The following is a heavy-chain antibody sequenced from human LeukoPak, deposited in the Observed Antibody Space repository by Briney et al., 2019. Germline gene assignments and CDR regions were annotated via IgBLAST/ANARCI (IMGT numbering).Heavy chain of an antibody. CDR2: INHSEST. CDR1: GGSISSYY. CDR3: ARIVPAAIRPDYFDY. D-gene: IGHD2-2*01. J-gene: IGHJ4*02. Sequence: SETLSLTCTVSGGSISSYYWSWIRQPPGKGLEWIGEINHSESTNYNPSLKSRVTISVDTSKNQFSLKLSSVTAADTAVYYCARIVPAAIRPDYFDYWGQGTLVTVSS. V-gene: IGHV4-34*01.